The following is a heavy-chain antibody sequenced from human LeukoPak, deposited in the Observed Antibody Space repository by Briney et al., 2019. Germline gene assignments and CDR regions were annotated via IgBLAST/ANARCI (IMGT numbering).Heavy chain of an antibody. J-gene: IGHJ6*02. V-gene: IGHV1-2*02. Sequence: ASVKVSCKASGGTFSSYAISWVRQAPGQGLEWMGWINPNSDGTDYAQKFQGRVTMTSDASITTAYMELSRLRSDDTAVYYCARGPLWFGELAHYSGMDVWGQGTTVTVSS. CDR3: ARGPLWFGELAHYSGMDV. D-gene: IGHD3-10*01. CDR2: INPNSDGT. CDR1: GGTFSSYA.